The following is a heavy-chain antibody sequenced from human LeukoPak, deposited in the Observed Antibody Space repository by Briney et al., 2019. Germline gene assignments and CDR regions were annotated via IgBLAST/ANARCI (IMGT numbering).Heavy chain of an antibody. CDR2: IRSKAYGGTT. CDR1: GFTFGDYA. J-gene: IGHJ4*02. CDR3: TRGDYSDYLDY. D-gene: IGHD4-11*01. V-gene: IGHV3-49*04. Sequence: GGSLRLSCTASGFTFGDYAMSWVRQAPGKGLEWVGFIRSKAYGGTTEYAASVKGRFTISRDDSKSIAYLQMNSLKTEDTAMYYCTRGDYSDYLDYWGQGTLVTVSS.